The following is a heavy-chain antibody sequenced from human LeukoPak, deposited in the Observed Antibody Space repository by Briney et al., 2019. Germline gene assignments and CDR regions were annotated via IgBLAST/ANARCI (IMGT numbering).Heavy chain of an antibody. CDR1: GFTFSSYA. D-gene: IGHD3-3*01. J-gene: IGHJ2*01. CDR2: ICGSGDRT. Sequence: PGGSLRLSCAASGFTFSSYAMTWVRQAPGKGLEWVSAICGSGDRTYYADSVKGRFTISRDNSKNTLYLQMNSLRAEDTAVYYCAKTINYWYFDLWGRGTLVTVSS. V-gene: IGHV3-23*01. CDR3: AKTINYWYFDL.